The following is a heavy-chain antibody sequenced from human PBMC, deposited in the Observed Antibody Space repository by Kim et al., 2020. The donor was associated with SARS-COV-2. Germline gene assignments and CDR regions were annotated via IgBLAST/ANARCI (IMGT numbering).Heavy chain of an antibody. V-gene: IGHV4-59*08. Sequence: SETLSLTCTVSGGSISSYYWSWIRQPPGKGLEWIGYIYYSGSTNYNPSLKSRVTISVDTSKNQFSLKLSSVTAADTAVYYCARHVGYSSGWYGVDYYYYGMDVWGQGTTVTVSS. J-gene: IGHJ6*02. CDR2: IYYSGST. D-gene: IGHD6-19*01. CDR3: ARHVGYSSGWYGVDYYYYGMDV. CDR1: GGSISSYY.